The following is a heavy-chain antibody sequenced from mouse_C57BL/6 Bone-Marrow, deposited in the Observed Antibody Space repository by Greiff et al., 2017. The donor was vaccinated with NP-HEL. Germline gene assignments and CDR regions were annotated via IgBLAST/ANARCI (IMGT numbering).Heavy chain of an antibody. CDR3: AREYHYAPYYLDY. CDR1: GYTFTSYW. J-gene: IGHJ2*01. Sequence: VQLQQPGAELVMPGASVKLSCKASGYTFTSYWMHWVKQRPGQGLEWIGEIDPSDSYTNYNQKFKGKSTLTVDKSSNTAYTQLSSLTSEDSAVYYCAREYHYAPYYLDYWGKGTTLTVSS. V-gene: IGHV1-69*01. D-gene: IGHD1-1*01. CDR2: IDPSDSYT.